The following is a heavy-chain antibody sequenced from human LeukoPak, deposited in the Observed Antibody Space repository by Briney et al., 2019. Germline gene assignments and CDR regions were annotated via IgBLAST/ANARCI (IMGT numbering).Heavy chain of an antibody. CDR2: IYYSGRT. CDR1: GGSISSSSYY. J-gene: IGHJ4*02. V-gene: IGHV4-39*07. D-gene: IGHD5-24*01. Sequence: SETLSLTCTVSGGSISSSSYYWGWIRQPPGKGLEWIGSIYYSGRTYYNPSLKSRVTISVDTSKNQFSLKLSSVTAADTAVYYCVEMATGNFDYWGQGTLVTVSS. CDR3: VEMATGNFDY.